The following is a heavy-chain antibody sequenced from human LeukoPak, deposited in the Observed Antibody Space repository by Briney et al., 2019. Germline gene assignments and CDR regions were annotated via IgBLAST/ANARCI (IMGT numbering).Heavy chain of an antibody. V-gene: IGHV4-59*01. CDR3: ARAVYGNAFDI. Sequence: SETLSLTCTVSGGSISSYYWSWIRQPPGKGLEWIGYIYYSGSTNYNPSLKSRVTISVDTSKNQSSLKLSSVTAADMAVYYCARAVYGNAFDIWGQGTMVTVSS. CDR1: GGSISSYY. J-gene: IGHJ3*02. D-gene: IGHD4-17*01. CDR2: IYYSGST.